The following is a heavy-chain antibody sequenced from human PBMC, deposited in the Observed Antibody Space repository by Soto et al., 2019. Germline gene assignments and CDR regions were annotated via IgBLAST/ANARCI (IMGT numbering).Heavy chain of an antibody. J-gene: IGHJ6*03. V-gene: IGHV3-21*01. Sequence: GGSLRLSCAASGFTFSSYSMNWVRQAPGKGLEWVSSISSSSSYIYYADSVKGRFTISRDNAKNSLYLQMNSLRAEDTAVYYCARDRPYDILTGHSGYYYYMDVWGKGTTVTVSS. CDR2: ISSSSSYI. CDR3: ARDRPYDILTGHSGYYYYMDV. CDR1: GFTFSSYS. D-gene: IGHD3-9*01.